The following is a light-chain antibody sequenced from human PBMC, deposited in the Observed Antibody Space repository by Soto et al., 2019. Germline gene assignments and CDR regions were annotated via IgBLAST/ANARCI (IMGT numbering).Light chain of an antibody. CDR1: HAIGNS. J-gene: IGKJ4*01. Sequence: DLPMTQSPPSLSASVGDRVTVACRASHAIGNSLAWYQQRPGKSPRLLLYDASTLQSGVPARFSGSGSGTHFILAITSLRPEYAAIYYCQNYNSAPFTFGGGTKVEVK. V-gene: IGKV1-27*01. CDR2: DAS. CDR3: QNYNSAPFT.